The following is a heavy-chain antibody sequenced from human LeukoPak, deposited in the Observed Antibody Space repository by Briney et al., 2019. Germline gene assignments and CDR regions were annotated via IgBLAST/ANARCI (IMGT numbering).Heavy chain of an antibody. V-gene: IGHV4-38-2*01. D-gene: IGHD6-6*01. CDR2: IYHSGST. CDR1: GYSTSSGYY. J-gene: IGHJ5*02. CDR3: ARAYSSSFLGP. Sequence: SETLSLTCAVSGYSTSSGYYWGWIRQPPGKGLEWIGSIYHSGSTYYNPSLKSRVTISVDTSKNQFSLKLSSVTAADTAVYYCARAYSSSFLGPWGQGTLVTVSS.